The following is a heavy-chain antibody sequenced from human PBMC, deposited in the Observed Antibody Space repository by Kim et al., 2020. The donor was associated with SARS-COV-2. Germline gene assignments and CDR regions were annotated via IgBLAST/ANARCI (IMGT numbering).Heavy chain of an antibody. CDR3: ARDFNYGGSYGSALVY. J-gene: IGHJ4*02. Sequence: SVKGRFTIARDNSKNPLYLQMNSLRAEDTAVYYCARDFNYGGSYGSALVYWGQGTLVTVSS. D-gene: IGHD1-26*01. V-gene: IGHV3-30*07.